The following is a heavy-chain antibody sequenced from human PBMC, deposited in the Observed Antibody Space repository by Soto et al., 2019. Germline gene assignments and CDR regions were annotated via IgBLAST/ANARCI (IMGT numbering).Heavy chain of an antibody. Sequence: QVQLQESGPGLVKPSETLSLTCTVSGGSISSYYWSWIRQPPGKGLEWIGYIYYSGSTNYNPYLKSRVTISVDTSKNQFSLKLSSVTAADTAVYYCARDGSVSHYAFDIWGQGTMVTVSS. CDR3: ARDGSVSHYAFDI. CDR2: IYYSGST. J-gene: IGHJ3*02. CDR1: GGSISSYY. V-gene: IGHV4-59*01.